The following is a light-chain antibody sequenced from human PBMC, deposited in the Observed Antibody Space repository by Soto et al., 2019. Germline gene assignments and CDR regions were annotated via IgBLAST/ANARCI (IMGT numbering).Light chain of an antibody. J-gene: IGKJ1*01. V-gene: IGKV1-5*01. CDR1: QSISSG. Sequence: DIQMTQSPSTLSESVGDRVTITCRASQSISSGLAWYQQKPGKAPKLLIYDASSLESGVPSRFSGSGSGTEFTLTICSLQPDDFATYYCQQYNSYRTFGQGTKVEIK. CDR3: QQYNSYRT. CDR2: DAS.